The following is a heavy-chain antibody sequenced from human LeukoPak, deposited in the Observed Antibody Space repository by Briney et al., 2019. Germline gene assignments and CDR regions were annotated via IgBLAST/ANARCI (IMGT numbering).Heavy chain of an antibody. CDR2: ISAYNGNT. CDR1: GYTFTGYG. J-gene: IGHJ4*02. D-gene: IGHD3-3*01. Sequence: GASVKVSCKASGYTFTGYGISWVRQAPGQGLEWMGWISAYNGNTNYAQKLQGRVTMTTDTSTSTAYMELRSLRSDDTAVYYCARDRGYDFWSGYHGYFDYWGQGTLVTVSS. V-gene: IGHV1-18*01. CDR3: ARDRGYDFWSGYHGYFDY.